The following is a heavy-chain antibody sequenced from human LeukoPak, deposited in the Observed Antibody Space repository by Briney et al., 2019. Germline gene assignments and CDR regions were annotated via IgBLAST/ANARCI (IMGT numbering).Heavy chain of an antibody. J-gene: IGHJ4*02. Sequence: GGSLRLSCAASGFTFSNYAMSWVRQAPGKGLEWVSAIVGSGGSTYYADSVEGRFTISRDNSKNTLFLQMNSLRVEDTALYYCSKWGDYDVLTGYYDSDFWGQGTLVTVSS. CDR3: SKWGDYDVLTGYYDSDF. D-gene: IGHD3-9*01. CDR2: IVGSGGST. V-gene: IGHV3-23*01. CDR1: GFTFSNYA.